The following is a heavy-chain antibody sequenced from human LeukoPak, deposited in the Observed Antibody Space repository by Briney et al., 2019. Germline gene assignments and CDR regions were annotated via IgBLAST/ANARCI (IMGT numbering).Heavy chain of an antibody. Sequence: PGGSLRLSCAASGFTFSNFAMSWFRHAPGRGLEWVPAAGTATDTSYADSVKGRFTISRDNSKNTLYLQMNSLGAEDTAVYYCAKEGSRRRFDFDSWGRGTLVTVSS. D-gene: IGHD3-16*01. CDR2: AGTATDT. J-gene: IGHJ4*02. V-gene: IGHV3-23*01. CDR1: GFTFSNFA. CDR3: AKEGSRRRFDFDS.